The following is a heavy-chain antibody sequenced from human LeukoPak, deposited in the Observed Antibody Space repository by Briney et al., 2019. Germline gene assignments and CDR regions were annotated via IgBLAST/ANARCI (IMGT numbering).Heavy chain of an antibody. V-gene: IGHV3-23*01. J-gene: IGHJ4*02. CDR2: IGDSGDYT. CDR1: GFTFSTYA. D-gene: IGHD1-26*01. Sequence: GGSLRLSCAASGFTFSTYAMSWVRQAPGRGQEWVSTIGDSGDYTYYADSVKGRFTVSRDNSKSTLYLQMNSLRAEDTALYYCAKDVGSGTYYDYWGQGTLVTVSS. CDR3: AKDVGSGTYYDY.